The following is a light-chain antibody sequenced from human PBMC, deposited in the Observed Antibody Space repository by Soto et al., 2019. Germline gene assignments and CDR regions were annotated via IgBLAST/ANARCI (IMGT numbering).Light chain of an antibody. CDR3: LQHNTYQYT. CDR1: QGISNL. J-gene: IGKJ2*01. CDR2: SAS. Sequence: DIQMTQSPSSLSASVGDRVTITCRASQGISNLLGWFQHKPGKAPKRLIYSASSLQGGVPSRFSGSGSGTEFTLTIPGLQHEDFAEYYCLQHNTYQYTFGQGTKLEIK. V-gene: IGKV1-17*01.